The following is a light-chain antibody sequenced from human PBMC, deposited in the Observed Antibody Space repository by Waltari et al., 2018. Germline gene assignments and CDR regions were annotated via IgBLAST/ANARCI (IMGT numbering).Light chain of an antibody. V-gene: IGKV3-20*01. Sequence: EIMLTQSPGTLSLSPGERATLSCRASQNIGRYLVWYQQKPGQAPRLLIYEASRRATGIPDRFSGSGPGTDFSLTISRLEPEDFAVYYCQNHERLPATFGQGTKVEIK. CDR2: EAS. J-gene: IGKJ1*01. CDR1: QNIGRY. CDR3: QNHERLPAT.